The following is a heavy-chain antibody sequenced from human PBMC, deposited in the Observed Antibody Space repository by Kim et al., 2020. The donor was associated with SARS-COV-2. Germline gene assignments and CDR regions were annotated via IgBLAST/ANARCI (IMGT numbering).Heavy chain of an antibody. Sequence: GGSLRLSCAASGFTFNNDWMSWVRQAPGKGLEWVGRIKSKTDGGTIDYAAPVKGRFSISRDDSRRTLYLQMDSLKPEDTAVYYCTTEKSSHYHRSGYFGVWGQGMLATVPS. V-gene: IGHV3-15*01. CDR3: TTEKSSHYHRSGYFGV. D-gene: IGHD3-22*01. CDR1: GFTFNNDW. CDR2: IKSKTDGGTI. J-gene: IGHJ4*02.